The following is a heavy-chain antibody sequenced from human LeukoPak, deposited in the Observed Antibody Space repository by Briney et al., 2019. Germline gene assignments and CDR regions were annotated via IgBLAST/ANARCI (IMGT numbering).Heavy chain of an antibody. D-gene: IGHD6-19*01. CDR3: ARDLHSSVDI. Sequence: SETLSLTCTVSGGSISSYYWSWIRQPAGKGLEWIGRFYTSGSTKYNPSLKSRVTISVDTSKNQFSLKLSSVTAADTAVYYCARDLHSSVDIWGQGTMVTVSS. CDR2: FYTSGST. CDR1: GGSISSYY. V-gene: IGHV4-4*07. J-gene: IGHJ3*02.